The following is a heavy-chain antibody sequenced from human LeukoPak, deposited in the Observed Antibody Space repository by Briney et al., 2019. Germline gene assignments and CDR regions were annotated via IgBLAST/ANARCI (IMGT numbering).Heavy chain of an antibody. CDR3: ARDASAYCSCTSCLGDY. CDR2: IIPIFGTA. D-gene: IGHD2-2*01. Sequence: SVKVSCKASGGTFSSYAISWVRQAPGQGLEWMGGIIPIFGTANYAQKFQGRVTITADESTSTAYMELSSLRSEDTAVYYCARDASAYCSCTSCLGDYWGQGTLVTVSS. V-gene: IGHV1-69*13. CDR1: GGTFSSYA. J-gene: IGHJ4*02.